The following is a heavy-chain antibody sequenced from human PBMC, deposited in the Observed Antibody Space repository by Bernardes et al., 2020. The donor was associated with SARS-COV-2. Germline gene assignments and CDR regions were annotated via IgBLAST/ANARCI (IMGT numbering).Heavy chain of an antibody. CDR1: GFTFSNFW. Sequence: GGSLRLSCAASGFTFSNFWMHWVRQAPGEGLVWVSRISNDGSITTYADSVKGRFTISRDNARNTLFLHMNSLRAEDTAIYYCAAFGEVIVWGQGTLVAVSA. D-gene: IGHD3-16*02. V-gene: IGHV3-74*01. J-gene: IGHJ4*02. CDR3: AAFGEVIV. CDR2: ISNDGSIT.